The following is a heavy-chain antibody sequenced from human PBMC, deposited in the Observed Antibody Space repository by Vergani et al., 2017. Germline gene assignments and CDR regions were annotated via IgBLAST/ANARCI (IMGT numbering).Heavy chain of an antibody. CDR2: LTASGSGI. J-gene: IGHJ4*02. Sequence: EVQLLESGGRLVQPGGSLRLSCVSSGFAFSRYAMSWVRQAPGKGLEWVSGLTASGSGISYADSVRGRFTISRDNSKNTLFLQMDSLRAEDTAVYYCAKSGWLQHFGENYFDSWGQGILVTVSS. V-gene: IGHV3-23*01. CDR3: AKSGWLQHFGENYFDS. CDR1: GFAFSRYA. D-gene: IGHD5-24*01.